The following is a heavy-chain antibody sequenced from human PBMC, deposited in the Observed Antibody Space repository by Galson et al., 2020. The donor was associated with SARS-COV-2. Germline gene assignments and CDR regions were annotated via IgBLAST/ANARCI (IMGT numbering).Heavy chain of an antibody. CDR1: GLPFSSFA. D-gene: IGHD4-4*01. CDR2: IYGSGART. CDR3: ATDPFTVTSFDY. V-gene: IGHV3-23*01. J-gene: IGHJ4*02. Sequence: GGSLRLSCAASGLPFSSFAMGWLRQAPGKGLEWVSTIYGSGARTYYADSVKGRFTISRDNSKNTLYLQLTSLRAEDTAVYYCATDPFTVTSFDYWGQGTLVTVSS.